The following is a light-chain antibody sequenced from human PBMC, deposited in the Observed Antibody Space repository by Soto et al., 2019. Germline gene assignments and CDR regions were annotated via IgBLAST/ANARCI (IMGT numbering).Light chain of an antibody. CDR3: QQYKSWRT. V-gene: IGKV3-15*01. CDR1: QSIDSK. CDR2: AAS. J-gene: IGKJ1*01. Sequence: IVMTQSPATLSVSPGERATLSCRAGQSIDSKLAWYQQRPGPAPRLLIYAASTRATGIPARFSGSGSGTEFTLNISGLQSEDFGVYYCQQYKSWRTFGQGTNVEIK.